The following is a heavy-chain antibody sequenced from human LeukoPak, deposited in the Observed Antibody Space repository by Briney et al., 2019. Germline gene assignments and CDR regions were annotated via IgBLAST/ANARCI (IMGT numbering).Heavy chain of an antibody. V-gene: IGHV3-30*04. Sequence: GRSLRLSCAASGFTFSSYAMHWVRQAPGKGLEWVAVISYDGSNKYYADSVKGRFTISRDNSKNTLYLQMNSLRAEDTAVYYCAQWGYWGQGTLVTVSS. J-gene: IGHJ4*02. CDR2: ISYDGSNK. CDR3: AQWGY. CDR1: GFTFSSYA. D-gene: IGHD1-26*01.